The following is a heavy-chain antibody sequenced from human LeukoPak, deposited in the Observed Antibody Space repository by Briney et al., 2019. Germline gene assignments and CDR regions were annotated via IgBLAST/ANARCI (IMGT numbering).Heavy chain of an antibody. CDR2: ISYDGSNK. V-gene: IGHV3-30*01. Sequence: PGRSLRLSCAASGFTFSSYAMHWVRQAPGKGLEWVAVISYDGSNKYYADSVKGRFTISRDNSKNTLYLQMNSLRVEDTAVYYCARDSGSYSYYFDYWGQGTLVTVSS. D-gene: IGHD1-26*01. J-gene: IGHJ4*02. CDR3: ARDSGSYSYYFDY. CDR1: GFTFSSYA.